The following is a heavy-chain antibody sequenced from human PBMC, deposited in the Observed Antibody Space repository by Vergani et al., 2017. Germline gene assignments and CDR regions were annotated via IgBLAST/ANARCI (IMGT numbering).Heavy chain of an antibody. CDR2: IYPGDSDT. CDR3: ARRGYSGYDPLDY. V-gene: IGHV5-51*01. J-gene: IGHJ4*02. CDR1: GYSFNSYW. D-gene: IGHD5-12*01. Sequence: EVQLVQSGAEVKTPGESLKISCTVSGYSFNSYWIGWVRQMPGKGLEWMGSIYPGDSDTRYSPSFQRQVTIPADKSISTAYLQCSSLNASDAALYYCARRGYSGYDPLDYWGQGTLVTVSS.